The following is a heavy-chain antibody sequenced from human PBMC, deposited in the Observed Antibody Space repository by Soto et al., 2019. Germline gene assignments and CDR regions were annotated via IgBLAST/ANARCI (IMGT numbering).Heavy chain of an antibody. D-gene: IGHD5-12*01. CDR1: GFTFSNAW. Sequence: GGSLRLSCAASGFTFSNAWMNWVRQAPGKGLEWVGRIKSKTDGGTTDYAAPVKGRLTNSRDDSKNTLYLQMNSLKTEDTAVYYCTTGRRGYDGFDLCYWGQGTLVTVSS. J-gene: IGHJ4*02. CDR3: TTGRRGYDGFDLCY. CDR2: IKSKTDGGTT. V-gene: IGHV3-15*07.